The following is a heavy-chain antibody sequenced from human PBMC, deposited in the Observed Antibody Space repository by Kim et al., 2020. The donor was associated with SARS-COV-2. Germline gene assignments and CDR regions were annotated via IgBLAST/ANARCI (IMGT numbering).Heavy chain of an antibody. V-gene: IGHV3-66*01. D-gene: IGHD3-22*01. CDR3: ATVVFYYDSGYFKH. J-gene: IGHJ1*01. Sequence: GGSLRLSCAASGYTVTYSYMGWVRQAPGKGLEWVSFIYSGGNTIYAASVTGRLIISRDHSKNTLYLQLNSLIAEDTAVDYCATVVFYYDSGYFKHWGQGT. CDR2: IYSGGNT. CDR1: GYTVTYSY.